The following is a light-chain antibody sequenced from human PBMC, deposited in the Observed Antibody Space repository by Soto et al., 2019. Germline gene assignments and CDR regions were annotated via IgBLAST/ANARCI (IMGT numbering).Light chain of an antibody. CDR2: DAS. CDR3: QQYSTYPWT. Sequence: DIPLTQSPSTLSASVGDRVSITCRASQSISTCLAWYQQKPGQAPKLLIFDASSLESRVSSRFSGRGSGTQFTLTISSLQPDDFATYYCQQYSTYPWTFGQGAKVEFK. V-gene: IGKV1-5*01. CDR1: QSISTC. J-gene: IGKJ1*01.